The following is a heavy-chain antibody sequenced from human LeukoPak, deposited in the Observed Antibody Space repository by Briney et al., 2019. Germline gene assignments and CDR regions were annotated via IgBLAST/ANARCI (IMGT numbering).Heavy chain of an antibody. CDR3: ARAPLYYYYYYMDV. CDR2: MNPNSGNT. Sequence: ASVKVSCKASGYTFTSYDINWVRQATGQGLEWMGWMNPNSGNTGYAQKFQGRVTMTRNTSISTAYMELSSLRSKDTAVYYCARAPLYYYYYYMDVWGKGTTVTVSS. CDR1: GYTFTSYD. V-gene: IGHV1-8*01. J-gene: IGHJ6*03.